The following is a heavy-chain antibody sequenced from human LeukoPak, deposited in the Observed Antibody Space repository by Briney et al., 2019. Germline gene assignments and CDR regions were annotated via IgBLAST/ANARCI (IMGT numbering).Heavy chain of an antibody. J-gene: IGHJ4*02. CDR1: GGSIISYY. D-gene: IGHD3-16*02. CDR3: AREGLDFSMRDYVWGSYRPFDY. Sequence: SETLSLTCTVSGGSIISYYWSWIRQPAGKGLEWIGRIYTSGSTNYNPSLKSRVTMSVDTSKNQFSLKLSSVTAADTAVYYCAREGLDFSMRDYVWGSYRPFDYWGQGTLVTVSS. V-gene: IGHV4-4*07. CDR2: IYTSGST.